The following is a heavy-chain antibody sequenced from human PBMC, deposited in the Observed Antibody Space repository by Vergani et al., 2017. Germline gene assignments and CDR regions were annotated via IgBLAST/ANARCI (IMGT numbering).Heavy chain of an antibody. V-gene: IGHV1-46*03. CDR2: ISPDGFST. J-gene: IGHJ4*02. CDR3: AREPPLTGFFDY. D-gene: IGHD3-9*01. CDR1: GYTFTAYY. Sequence: QVQLVQSGAEVGKPGASVKISCKASGYTFTAYYIHWVRQAPEQGLEWVGVISPDGFSTFYAQKFQGRDTITRDTSTSTVYVEVTSLRSDDTAVYYCAREPPLTGFFDYWGQGTLVTVSS.